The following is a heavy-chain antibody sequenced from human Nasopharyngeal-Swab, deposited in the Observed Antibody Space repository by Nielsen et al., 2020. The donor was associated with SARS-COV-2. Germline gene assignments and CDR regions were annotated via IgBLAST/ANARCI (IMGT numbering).Heavy chain of an antibody. CDR2: IYYSGGT. CDR3: AIGGGGSYYYGMDV. Sequence: PGKGLEWIGYIYYSGGTNYNPSLKSRVTISVDTSKNQFSLKLSSVTAADTAVYYCAIGGGGSYYYGMDVWGQGTTVTVSS. J-gene: IGHJ6*02. D-gene: IGHD3-16*01. V-gene: IGHV4-59*13.